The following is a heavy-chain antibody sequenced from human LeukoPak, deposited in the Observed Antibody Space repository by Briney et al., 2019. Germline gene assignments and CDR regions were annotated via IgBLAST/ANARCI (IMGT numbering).Heavy chain of an antibody. D-gene: IGHD3-9*01. V-gene: IGHV3-30*18. CDR2: ISYDGSNK. J-gene: IGHJ4*02. Sequence: EGSLRLSCAASGFTFSSYGMHWVRQAPGKGLEWVAVISYDGSNKYYADSVKGRFTISRDNSKNTLYLQMNSLRAEDTAVYYCAKDGGYFDWSGSPPPDYWGQGTLVTVSS. CDR1: GFTFSSYG. CDR3: AKDGGYFDWSGSPPPDY.